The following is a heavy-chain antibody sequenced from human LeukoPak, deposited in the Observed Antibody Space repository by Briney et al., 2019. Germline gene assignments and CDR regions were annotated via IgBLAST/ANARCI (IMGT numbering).Heavy chain of an antibody. V-gene: IGHV1-2*02. D-gene: IGHD4-17*01. CDR1: GYTFSSYY. CDR3: AREAFTTVTSATDAFDI. CDR2: INPNSGGT. Sequence: GASVKVSCKATGYTFSSYYMYWVRQAPGQGLEWMGWINPNSGGTNSAQKFQGRVTMTRDTSISTAYMELSRLRSDDTAVYYCAREAFTTVTSATDAFDIWGQGTMVTVSS. J-gene: IGHJ3*02.